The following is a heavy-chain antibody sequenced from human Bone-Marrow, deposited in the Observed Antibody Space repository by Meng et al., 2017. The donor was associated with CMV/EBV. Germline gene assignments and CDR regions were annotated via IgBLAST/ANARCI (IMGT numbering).Heavy chain of an antibody. CDR3: ARNGAYGGNDAFDI. CDR2: MNPNSGNT. V-gene: IGHV1-8*02. J-gene: IGHJ3*02. CDR1: GGTFSSYA. Sequence: ASVKVSCKASGGTFSSYAISWVRQATGQGLEWMGWMNPNSGNTGYAQKFQGRVTMTRNTSISTAYMELSSLRSEDTAVYYCARNGAYGGNDAFDIWGQGTMVTVSS. D-gene: IGHD4-23*01.